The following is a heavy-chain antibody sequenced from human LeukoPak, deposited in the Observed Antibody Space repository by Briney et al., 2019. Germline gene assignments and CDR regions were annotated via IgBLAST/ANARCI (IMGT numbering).Heavy chain of an antibody. CDR3: ARGNSPYYDFWSGYHGRWFDP. J-gene: IGHJ5*02. V-gene: IGHV4-34*01. CDR1: GGSFSGYY. CDR2: INHSGST. D-gene: IGHD3-3*01. Sequence: PSETLSLTCAVYGGSFSGYYWSWIRQPPGKGLEWIGEINHSGSTNYNPSLKSRVTISVDTSKNQFSLKLSSVTAADTAVYYCARGNSPYYDFWSGYHGRWFDPWGQETLVTVSS.